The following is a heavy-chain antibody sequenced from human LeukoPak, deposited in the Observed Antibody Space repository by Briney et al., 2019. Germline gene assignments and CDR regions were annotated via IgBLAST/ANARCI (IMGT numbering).Heavy chain of an antibody. CDR3: ARDADYGDYSGEDYYYYYYMDV. Sequence: GASVKVSCKASGYTFTSYYMHWVRQTPGQGLEWMGIINPSGGSTSYAQKFQGRVTMTRDMSTSTVYMELSSLRSEDTAVYYCARDADYGDYSGEDYYYYYYMDVWGKGTTVTVSS. CDR2: INPSGGST. CDR1: GYTFTSYY. V-gene: IGHV1-46*01. D-gene: IGHD4-17*01. J-gene: IGHJ6*03.